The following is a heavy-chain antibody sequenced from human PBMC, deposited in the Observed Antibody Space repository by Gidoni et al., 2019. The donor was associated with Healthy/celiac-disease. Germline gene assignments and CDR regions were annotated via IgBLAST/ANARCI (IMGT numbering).Heavy chain of an antibody. CDR3: ARVHYDFWSGQKEDDAFDI. J-gene: IGHJ3*02. CDR2: IYYSGCT. Sequence: QVQLQESGPGLVKPSQTLSLTCTVSGGSISSGDYYWSWIRQPPGKGLEWIGYIYYSGCTYYNPSLKSRVTISVDTSKNQFSLKLSSVTAADTAVYYCARVHYDFWSGQKEDDAFDIWGQGTMVTVSS. CDR1: GGSISSGDYY. D-gene: IGHD3-3*01. V-gene: IGHV4-30-4*01.